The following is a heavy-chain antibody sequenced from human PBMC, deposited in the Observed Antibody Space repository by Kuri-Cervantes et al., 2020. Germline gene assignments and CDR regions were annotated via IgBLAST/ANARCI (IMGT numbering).Heavy chain of an antibody. J-gene: IGHJ6*03. V-gene: IGHV3-7*01. Sequence: GESLKTSCEASGFTFSSYWIGWVRQAPGKGLEWVANIKQDGSEKYYVDSVKGRLTISRDNAKNSLYLQMNSLRAEDTAVYYCARVTRYYYYMDVWGKGTTVTVSS. CDR1: GFTFSSYW. CDR2: IKQDGSEK. CDR3: ARVTRYYYYMDV. D-gene: IGHD2-15*01.